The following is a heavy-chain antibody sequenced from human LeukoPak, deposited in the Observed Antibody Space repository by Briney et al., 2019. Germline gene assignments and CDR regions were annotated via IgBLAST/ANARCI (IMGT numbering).Heavy chain of an antibody. Sequence: SETLSLTCAVSGDSISSGGYCWNWFRQHPGKGLEWIGYIYSSGSTFYNPSLKSRVIISVDTSKNQFSLKLSSVTAADTALYYCAGSEVSITPPPYGMGVWGQGTKVTVSS. V-gene: IGHV4-31*11. CDR2: IYSSGST. CDR3: AGSEVSITPPPYGMGV. D-gene: IGHD3-10*01. CDR1: GDSISSGGYC. J-gene: IGHJ6*02.